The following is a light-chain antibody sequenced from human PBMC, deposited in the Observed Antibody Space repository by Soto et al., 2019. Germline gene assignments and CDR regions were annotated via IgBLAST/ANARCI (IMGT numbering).Light chain of an antibody. Sequence: ETVMTQSPATLSVSPGRSATLSCRASQSVTSNLAWYQQKRGQAPRLLIYDASTRATGIPARFSGSGSGTEFTLTIGRLQSEDSAVYYCQQYKNWPPWTFGQGTKVEIK. CDR1: QSVTSN. J-gene: IGKJ1*01. V-gene: IGKV3-15*01. CDR2: DAS. CDR3: QQYKNWPPWT.